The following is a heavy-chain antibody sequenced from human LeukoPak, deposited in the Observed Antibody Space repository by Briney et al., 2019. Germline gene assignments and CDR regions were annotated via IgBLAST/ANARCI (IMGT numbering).Heavy chain of an antibody. CDR2: MYYTGST. D-gene: IGHD3-22*01. CDR3: ARHVGYYDTSSNFRDY. Sequence: PSEALSLTCTVSGGSVSSSNYYWGWIRQPPGKGLEWIGSMYYTGSTYYNPSLKSRVSISVDTSKTQFSLKLSSVTAADTAVYYCARHVGYYDTSSNFRDYWGQGTLVGVSS. V-gene: IGHV4-39*01. CDR1: GGSVSSSNYY. J-gene: IGHJ4*02.